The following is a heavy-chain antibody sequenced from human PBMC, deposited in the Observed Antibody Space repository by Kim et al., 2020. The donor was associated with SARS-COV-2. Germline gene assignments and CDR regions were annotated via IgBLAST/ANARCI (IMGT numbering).Heavy chain of an antibody. D-gene: IGHD1-26*01. V-gene: IGHV3-74*01. J-gene: IGHJ3*02. Sequence: YADSVKGRFTISRKKAKNTPYLKMNKLGAEDTALYYCARGILRTKGAFDIWGQGAMVTVSS. CDR3: ARGILRTKGAFDI.